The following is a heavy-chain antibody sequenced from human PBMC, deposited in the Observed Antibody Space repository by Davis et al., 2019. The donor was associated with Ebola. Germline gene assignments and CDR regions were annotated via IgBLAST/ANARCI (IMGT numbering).Heavy chain of an antibody. D-gene: IGHD6-13*01. CDR2: ISASGGST. CDR3: AKDLSETWVAAAGEGY. V-gene: IGHV3-23*01. CDR1: GFTFSSYA. J-gene: IGHJ4*02. Sequence: GESLKISCAASGFTFSSYAMSWVRQAPGKGLEWVSAISASGGSTYNADSVKGRFTISRDSSKNTLYLQMNSLRAEDTAVYYCAKDLSETWVAAAGEGYWGQGTLVTVSS.